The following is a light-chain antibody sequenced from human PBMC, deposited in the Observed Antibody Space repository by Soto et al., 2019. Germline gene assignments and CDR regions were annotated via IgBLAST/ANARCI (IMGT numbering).Light chain of an antibody. V-gene: IGLV2-14*02. CDR3: SSYTNINTRACV. Sequence: QSVLTQPASMSGSPGQSITISCTGTSSDVGSYNLVSWYQQFPDKAPKLIIYDGSERPSGVSDRFSGSKSGNTASLTISGLRAEDEAEYHCSSYTNINTRACVFGTGTKLTVL. J-gene: IGLJ1*01. CDR2: DGS. CDR1: SSDVGSYNL.